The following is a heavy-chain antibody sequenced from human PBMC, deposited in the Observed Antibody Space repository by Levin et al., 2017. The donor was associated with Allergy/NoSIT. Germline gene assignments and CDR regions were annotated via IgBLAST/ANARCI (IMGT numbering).Heavy chain of an antibody. V-gene: IGHV4-61*02. Sequence: LRLSCTVSGGSISSGSYYWSWIRQPAGKGLEWIGRIYTSGSTNYNPSLKSRVTISVDTSKNQFSLKLSSVTAADTAVYYCARGPSALYGDFLNFDYWGQGTLVTVSS. J-gene: IGHJ4*02. CDR3: ARGPSALYGDFLNFDY. CDR2: IYTSGST. CDR1: GGSISSGSYY. D-gene: IGHD4-17*01.